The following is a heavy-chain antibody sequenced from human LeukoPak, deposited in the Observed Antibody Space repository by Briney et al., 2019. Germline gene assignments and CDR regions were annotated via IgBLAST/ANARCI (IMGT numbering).Heavy chain of an antibody. CDR3: ARERRILRSESYSTPFDY. CDR1: GDSVSSNSAT. V-gene: IGHV6-1*01. CDR2: TYYRSKWYN. Sequence: SQTLSLTCAISGDSVSSNSATWNWIRQSPSRGLEWLGRTYYRSKWYNDYAVSVKSRITINPDTSKNQFSLQLNSVTPEDTAVYYCARERRILRSESYSTPFDYWGQGTLVTVSS. J-gene: IGHJ4*02. D-gene: IGHD1-26*01.